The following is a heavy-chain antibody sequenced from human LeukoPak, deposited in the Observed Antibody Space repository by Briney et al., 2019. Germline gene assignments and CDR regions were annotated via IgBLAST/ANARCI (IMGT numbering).Heavy chain of an antibody. V-gene: IGHV3-48*03. CDR1: GFPFSSYE. D-gene: IGHD4-17*01. CDR2: ISSSGNKI. J-gene: IGHJ5*02. CDR3: ARAQRPQCTSTWDYGFDP. Sequence: PGGSLRLSCAASGFPFSSYEMNWVRQAPGKRLQWVSYISSSGNKIYYAASVKGRFTISRDNAKNSLYLQIDSLRAEDTAVYYCARAQRPQCTSTWDYGFDPCGQGKQVIVSS.